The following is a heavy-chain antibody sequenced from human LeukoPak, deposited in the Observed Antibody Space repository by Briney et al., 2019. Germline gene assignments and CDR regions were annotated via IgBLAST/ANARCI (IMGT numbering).Heavy chain of an antibody. CDR1: GGSISSSSYY. Sequence: PSETLSLTCTVSGGSISSSSYYWGWIRQPPGKGLEWIGSIYYSGSTYYNPSLKSRVTISVDTSKNQFSLNLSSVTAADTAVYYCAREGYCSGTSCYNFNYWGQGTLVTVSS. V-gene: IGHV4-39*07. CDR3: AREGYCSGTSCYNFNY. J-gene: IGHJ4*02. CDR2: IYYSGST. D-gene: IGHD2-2*02.